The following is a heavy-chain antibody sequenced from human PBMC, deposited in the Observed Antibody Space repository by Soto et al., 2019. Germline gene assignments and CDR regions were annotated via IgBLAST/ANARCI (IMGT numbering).Heavy chain of an antibody. CDR3: ASEEYYYGSGSS. CDR1: GGSFSGYY. V-gene: IGHV4-34*01. CDR2: INHSGST. D-gene: IGHD3-10*01. Sequence: QVQLQQWGAGLLKPSESLSLTCAVYGGSFSGYYWSWIRQPLGKGLEWIGEINHSGSTNYNPSLKSRVTISVDTSKNQFSLKLSSVTAADTAVYYCASEEYYYGSGSSWGQGTLVTVSS. J-gene: IGHJ4*02.